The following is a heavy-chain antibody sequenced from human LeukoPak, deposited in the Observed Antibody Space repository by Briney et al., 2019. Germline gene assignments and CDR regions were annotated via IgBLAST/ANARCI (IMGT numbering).Heavy chain of an antibody. J-gene: IGHJ4*02. CDR1: GYTFTSYY. CDR2: INPSGDTT. Sequence: ASVKVSCKASGYTFTSYYMHWVRQAPGQGLEWMGIINPSGDTTTYSQKFQGRVTMTRDTSTSTVYMDLSSLRSDDTAIYYCARAQSYRPYFSGSRLDYWGQGTLVTVSS. CDR3: ARAQSYRPYFSGSRLDY. V-gene: IGHV1-46*01. D-gene: IGHD3-10*01.